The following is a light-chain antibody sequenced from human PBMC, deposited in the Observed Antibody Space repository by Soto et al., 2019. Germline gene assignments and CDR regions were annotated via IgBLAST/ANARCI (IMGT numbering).Light chain of an antibody. CDR2: EGT. J-gene: IGLJ1*01. CDR1: SSDLGNHNL. CDR3: CSYASSSTYV. Sequence: QSVLTQPASVSGSSGQSISISCTGTSSDLGNHNLVSWYQQRPGKAPKLMIFEGTKRPSGVSDRFSGSKSGNTASLTISGLQVDDEADYYCCSYASSSTYVFGTGTQLTVL. V-gene: IGLV2-23*01.